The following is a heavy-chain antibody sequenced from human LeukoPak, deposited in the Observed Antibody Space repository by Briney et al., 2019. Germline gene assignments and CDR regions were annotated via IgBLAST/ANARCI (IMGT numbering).Heavy chain of an antibody. CDR3: VRAGGYDNWFDS. CDR2: IRRKAHDDTP. D-gene: IGHD5-12*01. Sequence: GGSLRLSCAASGFTFSNYAMNWVRQAPGKGLEWVGFIRRKAHDDTPQYAASVQGRFTISRDDSKSAAYLQMNSLKTEDTGVYYCVRAGGYDNWFDSWGQGTLVTVSS. J-gene: IGHJ5*01. V-gene: IGHV3-49*04. CDR1: GFTFSNYA.